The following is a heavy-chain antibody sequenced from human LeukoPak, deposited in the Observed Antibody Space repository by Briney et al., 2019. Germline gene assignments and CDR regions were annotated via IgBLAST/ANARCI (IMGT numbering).Heavy chain of an antibody. CDR3: ANVPRSTVSY. V-gene: IGHV3-7*03. Sequence: GGSLRLSCAASGFSFTTNWMHWVRQTPGKRLEWVAELNEDGTVKYYVDSVKGRFTISRDNAKNSLYLQMNRLRAEDAGVYFCANVPRSTVSYWGRGTLVTVSS. J-gene: IGHJ4*02. CDR2: LNEDGTVK. D-gene: IGHD2-15*01. CDR1: GFSFTTNW.